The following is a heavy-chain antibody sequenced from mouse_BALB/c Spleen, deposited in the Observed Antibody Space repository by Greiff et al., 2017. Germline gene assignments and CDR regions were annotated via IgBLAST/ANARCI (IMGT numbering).Heavy chain of an antibody. D-gene: IGHD2-14*01. V-gene: IGHV1S29*02. CDR1: GYTFTDYN. CDR3: ARSGVRRAWFAY. J-gene: IGHJ3*01. Sequence: VQLKQSGPELVKPGASVKISCKASGYTFTDYNMHWVKQSHGKSLEWIGYIYPYNGGTGYNQKFKSKATLTVDNSSSTAYMELRSLTSEDSAVYYCARSGVRRAWFAYWGQGTLVTVSA. CDR2: IYPYNGGT.